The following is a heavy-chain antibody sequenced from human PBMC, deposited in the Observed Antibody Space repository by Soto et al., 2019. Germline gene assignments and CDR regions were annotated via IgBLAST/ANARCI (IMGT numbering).Heavy chain of an antibody. CDR3: ARARDIVVVPAAIGTWFDP. J-gene: IGHJ5*02. D-gene: IGHD2-2*01. Sequence: NPSETLSLTCTVSGGSISSGGYYWSWIRQHPGKGLEWIGYIYYSGSTYYNPSLKSRVTISVDTSKNQFSLKLSSVTAADTAVYYCARARDIVVVPAAIGTWFDPWGQGTLVTVSS. CDR2: IYYSGST. V-gene: IGHV4-31*03. CDR1: GGSISSGGYY.